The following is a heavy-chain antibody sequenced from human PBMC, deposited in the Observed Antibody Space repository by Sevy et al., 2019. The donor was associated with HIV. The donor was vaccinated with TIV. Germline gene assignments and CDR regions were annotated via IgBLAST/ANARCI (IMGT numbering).Heavy chain of an antibody. D-gene: IGHD5-18*01. J-gene: IGHJ6*02. CDR3: ARARGGYSYGYYYYYGMDV. CDR2: IYSGGST. CDR1: GSTVSSNY. V-gene: IGHV3-53*01. Sequence: GGSLRLSCAASGSTVSSNYMSWVRQAPGKGLEWVSVIYSGGSTYYADSVKGRFTISRDNSKNTLYLQMNSLRAEDTAVYYCARARGGYSYGYYYYYGMDVWGQGTTVTVSS.